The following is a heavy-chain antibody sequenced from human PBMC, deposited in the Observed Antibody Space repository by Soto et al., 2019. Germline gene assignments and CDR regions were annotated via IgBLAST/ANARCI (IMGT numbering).Heavy chain of an antibody. CDR3: AKDRKWELLPPYYFDY. CDR1: GFTFSSYA. V-gene: IGHV3-23*01. CDR2: ISGSGGST. J-gene: IGHJ4*02. Sequence: GGFLRLSCAASGFTFSSYAMSWVRQAPGKGLEWVSAISGSGGSTYYADSVKGRFTISRDNSKNTLYLQMNSLRAEDTAVYYCAKDRKWELLPPYYFDYWGQGTLVTVSS. D-gene: IGHD1-26*01.